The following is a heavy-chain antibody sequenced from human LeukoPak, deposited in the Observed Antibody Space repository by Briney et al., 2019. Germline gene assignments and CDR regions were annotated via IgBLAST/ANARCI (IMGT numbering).Heavy chain of an antibody. V-gene: IGHV3-23*01. CDR1: GITVSNYG. Sequence: PGGSLRLSCAVSGITVSNYGMSWVRQAPGKGLEWVSTISGSGGSTYYADSVKGRFTISRDNSKNTVYLQMNSLRAEDTALYYCAKQFLTTVTTWPYIGFGYWGQGTLVTVSS. J-gene: IGHJ4*02. D-gene: IGHD4-17*01. CDR3: AKQFLTTVTTWPYIGFGY. CDR2: ISGSGGST.